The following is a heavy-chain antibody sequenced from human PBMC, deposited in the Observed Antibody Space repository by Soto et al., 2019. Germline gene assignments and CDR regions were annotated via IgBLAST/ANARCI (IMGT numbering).Heavy chain of an antibody. V-gene: IGHV4-30-2*01. CDR2: IYHSGST. J-gene: IGHJ5*02. Sequence: NPSETLSLTCAVSGGSISSGGYSWSWIRQPPGKGLEWIGYIYHSGSTYYNPSLKSRVTISVDRSKNQFSLKLSSVTAADTAVYYCARGYDSSGYYSRGWFDPWGQGTLVTVS. D-gene: IGHD3-22*01. CDR3: ARGYDSSGYYSRGWFDP. CDR1: GGSISSGGYS.